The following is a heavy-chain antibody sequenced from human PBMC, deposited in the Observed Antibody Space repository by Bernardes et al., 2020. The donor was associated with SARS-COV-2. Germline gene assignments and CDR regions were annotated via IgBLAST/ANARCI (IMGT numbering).Heavy chain of an antibody. CDR3: ARDYPPLL. J-gene: IGHJ4*02. CDR1: GFTFSSYW. V-gene: IGHV3-74*01. D-gene: IGHD3-16*02. CDR2: ISTDGSTT. Sequence: GGSLRLSCAASGFTFSSYWMHWVRQIPGRGLVWLSRISTDGSTTNYADSVKGRFTISRDNAENTLYLQMNSLRAEDTAVYYCARDYPPLLWGQGTQVTVSS.